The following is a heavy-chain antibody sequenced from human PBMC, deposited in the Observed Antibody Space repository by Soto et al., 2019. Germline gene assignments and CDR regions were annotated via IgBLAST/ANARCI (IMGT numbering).Heavy chain of an antibody. J-gene: IGHJ6*02. CDR1: GFTFSSXA. CDR2: ISGSGGST. D-gene: IGHD2-2*01. V-gene: IGHV3-23*01. Sequence: LXLXCAASGFTFSSXAMSWVRHAPGKWLEWFSAISGSGGSTYYADSLKGRFTISRDNSKNTLYLQMNSLRAEDTAVYYCEKDQGGCSSTSCLTYYYYYGMDVWGQGNTVTVS. CDR3: EKDQGGCSSTSCLTYYYYYGMDV.